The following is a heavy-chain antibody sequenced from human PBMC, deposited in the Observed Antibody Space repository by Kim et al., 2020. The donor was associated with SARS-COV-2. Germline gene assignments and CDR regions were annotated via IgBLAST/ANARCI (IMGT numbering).Heavy chain of an antibody. D-gene: IGHD3-10*01. CDR1: GFTFSSYG. Sequence: GGSLRLSCAASGFTFSSYGMHWVRQAPGKGLEWVAVISYDGSNKYYADSVKGRFTISRDNSKNTLYLQMSSLRAEDTAVYYCARDSLLYGSGRQKPIPYYWGQGTLVTVSS. V-gene: IGHV3-33*05. J-gene: IGHJ4*02. CDR2: ISYDGSNK. CDR3: ARDSLLYGSGRQKPIPYY.